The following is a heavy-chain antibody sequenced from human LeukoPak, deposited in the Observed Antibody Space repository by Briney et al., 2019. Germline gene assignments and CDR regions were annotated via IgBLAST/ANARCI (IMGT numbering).Heavy chain of an antibody. CDR1: GYTFTSYD. J-gene: IGHJ5*02. CDR3: AISRWELLSLRWFDP. Sequence: GASVKVSCKASGYTFTSYDINWVRQATGQGLEWMGWMNPNSGNTGYAQKFQGRVTITTDESTSTAYMELSSLRSEDTAVYYCAISRWELLSLRWFDPWGQGTLVTVSS. CDR2: MNPNSGNT. D-gene: IGHD1-26*01. V-gene: IGHV1-8*03.